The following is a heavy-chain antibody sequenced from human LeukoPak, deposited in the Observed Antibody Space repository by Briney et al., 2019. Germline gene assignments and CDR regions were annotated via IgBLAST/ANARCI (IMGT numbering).Heavy chain of an antibody. Sequence: ASVKVSCKASGGTFSSYAISWVRQAPGQGLGWMGGIIPIFGTANYAQKFQGRVTITTDESTSTAYMELSSLRSEDTAVYYCARNRIFGVAFYYFDYWGQGTLVTVSS. CDR1: GGTFSSYA. J-gene: IGHJ4*02. D-gene: IGHD3-3*02. V-gene: IGHV1-69*05. CDR2: IIPIFGTA. CDR3: ARNRIFGVAFYYFDY.